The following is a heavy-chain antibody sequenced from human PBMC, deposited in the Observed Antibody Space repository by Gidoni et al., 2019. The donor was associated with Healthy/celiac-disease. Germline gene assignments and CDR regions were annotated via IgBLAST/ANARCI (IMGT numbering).Heavy chain of an antibody. CDR3: ARDAIEVGGHPYYVDY. CDR2: IWYDGSNK. V-gene: IGHV3-33*08. CDR1: GFTFSSYG. J-gene: IGHJ4*02. D-gene: IGHD3-16*01. Sequence: QVQLVESGGGVVQPGRSLRLSCAASGFTFSSYGMHWVRQAPGKGLEWVAVIWYDGSNKYYADSVKGRFTISRDNSKNTLYLQMNSLRAEDTAVYYCARDAIEVGGHPYYVDYWGQGTLVTVSS.